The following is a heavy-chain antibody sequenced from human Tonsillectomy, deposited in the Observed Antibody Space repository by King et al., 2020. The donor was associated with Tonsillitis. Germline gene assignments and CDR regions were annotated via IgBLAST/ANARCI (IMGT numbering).Heavy chain of an antibody. CDR1: GFTFSSYA. D-gene: IGHD1-26*01. Sequence: VQLVESGGGVVQPGRSLRLSCAASGFTFSSYAMHWVRQAPGKGLEWVAVISYDGSNKYYADSVKGRFTISRDNSKNTLYLQMNSLRAEDTAVYYCARDIEGSYVPGWYFDLWGRGTLVTVSS. J-gene: IGHJ2*01. CDR3: ARDIEGSYVPGWYFDL. CDR2: ISYDGSNK. V-gene: IGHV3-30-3*01.